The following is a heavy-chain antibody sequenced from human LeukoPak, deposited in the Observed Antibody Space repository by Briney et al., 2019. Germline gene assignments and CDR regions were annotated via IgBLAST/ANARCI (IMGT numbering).Heavy chain of an antibody. CDR2: ISGAGGRT. CDR1: GFTFSSYG. D-gene: IGHD2-2*01. CDR3: AKDQYQLLPRFFGS. V-gene: IGHV3-23*01. J-gene: IGHJ4*02. Sequence: GGSLRLSCAGSGFTFSSYGLVWVRQAPGKGLEWVSGISGAGGRTYYAESAKGRFTISRDNSNKTLYLQMDSLRAEDTAVYYCAKDQYQLLPRFFGSWGQGTLVTVSS.